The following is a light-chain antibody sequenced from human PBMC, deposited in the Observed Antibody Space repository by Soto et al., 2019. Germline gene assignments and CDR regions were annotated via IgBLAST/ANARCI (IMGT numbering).Light chain of an antibody. CDR2: DVS. V-gene: IGLV2-11*01. CDR1: SSDVGTYNY. J-gene: IGLJ1*01. Sequence: QSVLTQPRSVSGSPGQSVTISCTGTSSDVGTYNYVSWYQQHPGKAPKVMIYDVSERPSGVPDRFSGSKSGNTASLTISGLQAEDDDYYYCCSYAGSTTYVFGTGTKVTVL. CDR3: CSYAGSTTYV.